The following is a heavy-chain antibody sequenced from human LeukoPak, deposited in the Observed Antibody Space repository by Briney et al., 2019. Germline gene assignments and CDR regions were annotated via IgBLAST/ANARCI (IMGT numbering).Heavy chain of an antibody. J-gene: IGHJ6*03. V-gene: IGHV1-2*03. CDR1: GYSFTDKY. CDR2: INPNSGGT. CDR3: ARDREGHYYDSSGRYYYYMDV. D-gene: IGHD3-22*01. Sequence: LEASVKVSCKASGYSFTDKYMHWVRQAPGQGLEWMGWINPNSGGTNYAQKFQGRVTMTRDTSISTAYMELSRLRSDDTAVYYCARDREGHYYDSSGRYYYYMDVWGKGTTATVSS.